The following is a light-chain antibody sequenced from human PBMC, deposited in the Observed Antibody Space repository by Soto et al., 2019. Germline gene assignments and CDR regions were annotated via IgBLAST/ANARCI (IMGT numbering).Light chain of an antibody. CDR1: NSNIGAGYD. CDR2: GNN. V-gene: IGLV1-40*01. Sequence: QAVVTQPPSVSGAPGQRVTISCSGGNSNIGAGYDVHWYKQLPETAPKLLISGNNIRPSGVPDRFSGSKSGTSASLAITGLQADDEADYYCHSYDRSLSGSVFGGGTKLTVL. CDR3: HSYDRSLSGSV. J-gene: IGLJ3*02.